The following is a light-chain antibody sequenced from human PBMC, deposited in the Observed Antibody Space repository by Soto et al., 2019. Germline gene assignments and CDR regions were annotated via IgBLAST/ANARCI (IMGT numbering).Light chain of an antibody. CDR2: WAS. CDR3: QQYLSTPAYP. CDR1: QSVLYSSNNKNY. J-gene: IGKJ2*01. V-gene: IGKV4-1*01. Sequence: DIVMTQSPDSLAVSLGERATINCKSSQSVLYSSNNKNYLAWYQQRPGQPPKLLIYWASTRESGVPDRFSGSGSGTDFTLTISSLQAEDVAAYFCQQYLSTPAYPFGQGTKLEIK.